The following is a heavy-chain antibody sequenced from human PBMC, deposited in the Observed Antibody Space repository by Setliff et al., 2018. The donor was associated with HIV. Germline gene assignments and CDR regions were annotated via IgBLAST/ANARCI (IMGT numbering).Heavy chain of an antibody. Sequence: GGSLRLSCAASGFTFSSYGMHWVRQAPGKGLEWVSVIYSGGSTEYADSVKGRFTISRDNSKNTLYLQMNSLRPEDTAVYYCARVDYGDYFYYYYMDVWGKGTTVTVSS. CDR2: IYSGGST. J-gene: IGHJ6*03. CDR3: ARVDYGDYFYYYYMDV. D-gene: IGHD4-17*01. V-gene: IGHV3-NL1*01. CDR1: GFTFSSYG.